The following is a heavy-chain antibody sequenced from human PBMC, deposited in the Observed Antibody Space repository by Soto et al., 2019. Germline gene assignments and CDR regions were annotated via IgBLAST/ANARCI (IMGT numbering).Heavy chain of an antibody. V-gene: IGHV4-34*01. CDR2: INHSGST. Sequence: SETLSLTFAVPGGAFSGYYWSWIRQPPGKGLEWIGEINHSGSTNYNPSLKSRVTISVDTSKNQFSPKLISVTAADTAVYYCARGLRRAAAGTYYHGRDGWGQGTTGT. J-gene: IGHJ6*01. CDR3: ARGLRRAAAGTYYHGRDG. D-gene: IGHD6-13*01. CDR1: GGAFSGYY.